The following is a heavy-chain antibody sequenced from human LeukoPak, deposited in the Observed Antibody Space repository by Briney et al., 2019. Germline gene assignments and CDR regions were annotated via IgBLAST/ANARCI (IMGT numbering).Heavy chain of an antibody. Sequence: GVSLRLSCATSGFTCKTFNKNWVREAPGKKLECVSSITSGGDYIYYAVSVKGRFTTSRDNAKNSLSLQMNSLRVEDTAVYYCARGHYDVLAASYKWTPDYWGQGTLVTVSS. CDR1: GFTCKTFN. D-gene: IGHD3-9*01. CDR3: ARGHYDVLAASYKWTPDY. CDR2: ITSGGDYI. J-gene: IGHJ4*02. V-gene: IGHV3-21*01.